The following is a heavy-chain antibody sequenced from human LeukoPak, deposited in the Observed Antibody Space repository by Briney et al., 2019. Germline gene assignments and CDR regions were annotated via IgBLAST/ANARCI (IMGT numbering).Heavy chain of an antibody. CDR2: ISGTSNYI. CDR1: GFTFNTYS. J-gene: IGHJ3*02. Sequence: PGGSLRLSCAASGFTFNTYSMNWVRQAPGKGLEWVSYISGTSNYIYYADSVKGRSTISRDNAKNALYLQMNSLRDEDTAVYYCARDRLWAFDIWGQGTMVTVSS. V-gene: IGHV3-48*02. CDR3: ARDRLWAFDI. D-gene: IGHD2-21*01.